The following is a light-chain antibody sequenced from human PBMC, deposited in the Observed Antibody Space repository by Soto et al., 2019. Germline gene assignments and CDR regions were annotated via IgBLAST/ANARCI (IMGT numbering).Light chain of an antibody. CDR2: AAS. J-gene: IGKJ2*01. Sequence: DIQLTQSPSFLSASVGDRVTIACRASQGISSYLAWYQQKPGKAPKLLIYAASTLQSGVPSRFSGSASGTELTLTISSLQPEDFATYYCQQLNSYPSFGQGTKLEIK. V-gene: IGKV1-9*01. CDR1: QGISSY. CDR3: QQLNSYPS.